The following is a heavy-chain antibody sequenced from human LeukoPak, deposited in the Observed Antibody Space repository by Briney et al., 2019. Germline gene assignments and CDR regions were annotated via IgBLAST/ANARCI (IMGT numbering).Heavy chain of an antibody. D-gene: IGHD6-13*01. J-gene: IGHJ3*02. CDR1: GGSIISSSYY. V-gene: IGHV4-39*07. CDR3: ASTHPSSWYLGAFDI. CDR2: IYYSGST. Sequence: PSETLSLTCTVSGGSIISSSYYWGWIRQPPGKGLEWIGSIYYSGSTNYNPSLKSRVTISVDTSKNQFSLKLSSVTAADTAVYYCASTHPSSWYLGAFDIWGQGTMVTVSS.